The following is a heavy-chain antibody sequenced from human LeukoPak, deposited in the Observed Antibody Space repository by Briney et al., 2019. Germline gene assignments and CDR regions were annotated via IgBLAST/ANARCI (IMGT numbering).Heavy chain of an antibody. D-gene: IGHD6-19*01. J-gene: IGHJ4*02. CDR1: GFTVSSNY. CDR2: IYSGGST. V-gene: IGHV3-53*04. Sequence: GGSLRLSCAASGFTVSSNYMSWVRQAPGKGLEWVSVIYSGGSTYYADSVKGRFTICRHNSKNTLYLQMNSLRAEDTAVYYCARDRGRSSGWFDYWGQGTLVTVSS. CDR3: ARDRGRSSGWFDY.